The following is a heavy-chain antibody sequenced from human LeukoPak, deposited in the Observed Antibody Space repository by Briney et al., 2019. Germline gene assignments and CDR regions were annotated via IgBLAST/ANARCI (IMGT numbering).Heavy chain of an antibody. J-gene: IGHJ5*02. V-gene: IGHV4-34*01. D-gene: IGHD2-15*01. CDR2: INHSGST. CDR1: GGSFSGYY. Sequence: SETLSLTCAVYGGSFSGYYWSWIRQPPGKGLEWIGEINHSGSTNYNPSLKSRVTISVDTSKNQFSLKLSSVTAADTAVYYCKGYCSGGSCFGSEFDPWGQGILVTVFS. CDR3: KGYCSGGSCFGSEFDP.